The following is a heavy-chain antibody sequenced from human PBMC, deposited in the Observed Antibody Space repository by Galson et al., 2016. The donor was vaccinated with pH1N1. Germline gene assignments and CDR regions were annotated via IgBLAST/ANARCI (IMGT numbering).Heavy chain of an antibody. J-gene: IGHJ5*02. CDR1: GFSFRSYW. CDR2: IYQDGSQK. Sequence: SLRLSCAASGFSFRSYWMGWVRQAPGKGLEWVANIYQDGSQKLYVDSVKGRFTIFRDDAKNSLYLQMNSLRVEETAVYYCARGGAYGDYAPLNNWFNPWGQGTQVTVSS. CDR3: ARGGAYGDYAPLNNWFNP. D-gene: IGHD4-17*01. V-gene: IGHV3-7*01.